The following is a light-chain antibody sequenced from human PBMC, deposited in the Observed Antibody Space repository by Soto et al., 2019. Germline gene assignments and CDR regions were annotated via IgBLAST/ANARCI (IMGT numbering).Light chain of an antibody. CDR3: CSYAGSYV. CDR1: TSDVGAVKY. J-gene: IGLJ1*01. Sequence: QSALTQPRSVSGSPGQSVTISCSGATSDVGAVKYVSWYQHHPGKAPKVMIYDVTKRPSGVPDRFSGSKSGNTASLTISGLRADDEADYYCCSYAGSYVFGTGTKVTVL. V-gene: IGLV2-11*01. CDR2: DVT.